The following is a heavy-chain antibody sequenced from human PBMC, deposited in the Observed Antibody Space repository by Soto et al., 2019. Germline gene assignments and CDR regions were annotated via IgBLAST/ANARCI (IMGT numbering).Heavy chain of an antibody. Sequence: ASVKLYSTVSGYTFTSYGISWVRPAPGQGIEWMGWISAYNGNTNYAQKLQGRVTMTTDTSTSTAYMELRSLRSDDTAVYYCARAKSGITIFGVVPGYYGMDVWGQGTTVTVSS. D-gene: IGHD3-3*01. CDR2: ISAYNGNT. J-gene: IGHJ6*02. CDR3: ARAKSGITIFGVVPGYYGMDV. V-gene: IGHV1-18*04. CDR1: GYTFTSYG.